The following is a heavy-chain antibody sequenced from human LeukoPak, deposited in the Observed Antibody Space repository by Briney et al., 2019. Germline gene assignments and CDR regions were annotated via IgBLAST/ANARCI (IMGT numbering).Heavy chain of an antibody. CDR3: ARDETMIVVDTDAFDI. CDR2: ISSSSSYI. V-gene: IGHV3-21*01. D-gene: IGHD3-22*01. Sequence: KSGGSLRLSCAASGFTFSSYSMNWVRQAPGKGLEWVSSISSSSSYIYYADSVKGRFTISRDNAKNSLYLQMNSLRVEDTAVYYCARDETMIVVDTDAFDIWGQGTMVTVSS. CDR1: GFTFSSYS. J-gene: IGHJ3*02.